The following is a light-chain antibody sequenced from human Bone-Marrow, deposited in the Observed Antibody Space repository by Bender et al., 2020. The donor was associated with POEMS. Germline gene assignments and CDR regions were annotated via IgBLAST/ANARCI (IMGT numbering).Light chain of an antibody. CDR3: SSYTSASTVL. J-gene: IGLJ2*01. Sequence: QSALTQPASVSGSPGQSITISCTGTGSDVAAYNSVSWYQQHPGKAPKLLIYDVSDRPSGVSSRFSGSKSANTASLTISGLQAEDEADYHCSSYTSASTVLFGGGTKLTVL. CDR1: GSDVAAYNS. CDR2: DVS. V-gene: IGLV2-14*01.